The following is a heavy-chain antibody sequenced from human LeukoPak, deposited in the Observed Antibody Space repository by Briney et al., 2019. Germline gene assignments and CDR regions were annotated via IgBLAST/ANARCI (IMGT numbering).Heavy chain of an antibody. CDR2: INAGNGNT. D-gene: IGHD6-19*01. CDR1: GYTFTSYA. V-gene: IGHV1-3*01. J-gene: IGHJ5*02. Sequence: ASEKVSCKASGYTFTSYAMHWVRQAPGQRLEWMGWINAGNGNTKYSQKFQGRATITRDTSASTAYMELSSLRSEDTAVYYCARGVAGRSWFDPWGQGTLVTVSS. CDR3: ARGVAGRSWFDP.